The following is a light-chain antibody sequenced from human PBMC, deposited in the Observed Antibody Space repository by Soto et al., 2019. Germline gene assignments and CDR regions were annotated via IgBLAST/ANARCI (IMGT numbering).Light chain of an antibody. CDR3: VLYMGGGSYV. CDR1: SGSVSTGYN. J-gene: IGLJ1*01. CDR2: STN. V-gene: IGLV8-61*01. Sequence: QTVVTQEPSFSVSPGGTVTLTCGLTSGSVSTGYNPSWYQQTPGQAPRTLIYSTNTRSSGVPDRFSGSILGNKAALTIAGAQADDESDYYCVLYMGGGSYVFGTGTKLTVL.